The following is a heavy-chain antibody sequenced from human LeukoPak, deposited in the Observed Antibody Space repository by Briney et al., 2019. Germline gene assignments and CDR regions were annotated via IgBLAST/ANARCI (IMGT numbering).Heavy chain of an antibody. Sequence: ASVKVSCKASGYTLTSYGISWVRQAPGQGLEWMGWISAYNGNTNYAQKLQGRVTMTTDTSTSTAYMELRTLRSDDTAVYYCARASPSHYDSSGYYQGFDYWGQGTLVTVSS. CDR1: GYTLTSYG. J-gene: IGHJ4*02. D-gene: IGHD3-22*01. CDR3: ARASPSHYDSSGYYQGFDY. CDR2: ISAYNGNT. V-gene: IGHV1-18*01.